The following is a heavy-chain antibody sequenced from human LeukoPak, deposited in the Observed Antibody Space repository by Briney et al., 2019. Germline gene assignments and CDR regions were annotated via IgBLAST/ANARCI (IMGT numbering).Heavy chain of an antibody. V-gene: IGHV4-34*01. Sequence: SETLSLTCAVYGGSFSGYYWSWIRQPPGKGLEWIGEINHSGSTNYNPSLKSRVTISVDTSKNQFSLKLSSVTAADTAVYYCAREPPVLLWFGESFPDDAFDIWGQGTMVTVSS. CDR1: GGSFSGYY. CDR3: AREPPVLLWFGESFPDDAFDI. CDR2: INHSGST. J-gene: IGHJ3*02. D-gene: IGHD3-10*01.